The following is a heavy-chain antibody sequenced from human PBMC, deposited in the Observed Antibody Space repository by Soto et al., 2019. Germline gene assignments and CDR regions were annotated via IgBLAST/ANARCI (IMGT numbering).Heavy chain of an antibody. D-gene: IGHD4-17*01. V-gene: IGHV1-2*02. CDR3: ARVSTVTRQKYYYYYGMDV. CDR1: GYTFTGYY. Sequence: ASVKVSCKASGYTFTGYYMHWVRQAPGQGLEWMGWINPNSGGTNYAQKFQGRVTMTRDTSISTAYMELSRLRSDDTAVYYCARVSTVTRQKYYYYYGMDVWGQGTTVTVSS. J-gene: IGHJ6*02. CDR2: INPNSGGT.